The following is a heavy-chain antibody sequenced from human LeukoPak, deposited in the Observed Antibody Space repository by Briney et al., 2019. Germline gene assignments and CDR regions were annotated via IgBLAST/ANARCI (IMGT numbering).Heavy chain of an antibody. CDR2: IYYSGST. J-gene: IGHJ5*02. D-gene: IGHD6-13*01. V-gene: IGHV4-59*08. CDR1: GGSISSYY. CDR3: ARYIAAAGTRWFDP. Sequence: SETLSLTCTVSGGSISSYYWSWIRQPPGKGLEWIGNIYYSGSTNYNPSLKSRVTISVDTSKNQISLRLSSVTAADTAVYYCARYIAAAGTRWFDPWGQGTLVTVSS.